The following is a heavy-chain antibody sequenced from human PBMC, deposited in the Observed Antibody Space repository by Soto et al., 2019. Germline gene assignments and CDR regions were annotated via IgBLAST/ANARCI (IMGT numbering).Heavy chain of an antibody. CDR1: GFTFSPYT. V-gene: IGHV3-30-3*01. CDR2: ISYDGSDK. Sequence: QVQLVESGGGVGQPGRSLRLSCAASGFTFSPYTMHWVRQTPGKGLEWVAVISYDGSDKNYADSVRGRITISRDNSKNTLFLQMNSLRAEDTALYYCARGGGFCGADCYKGGIDYWGQGALVTVSS. D-gene: IGHD2-21*02. CDR3: ARGGGFCGADCYKGGIDY. J-gene: IGHJ4*02.